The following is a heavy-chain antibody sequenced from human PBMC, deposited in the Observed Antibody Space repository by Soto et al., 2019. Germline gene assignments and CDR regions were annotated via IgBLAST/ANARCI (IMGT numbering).Heavy chain of an antibody. CDR3: ARGLAYYDILTGYFNFGLDV. J-gene: IGHJ6*04. CDR2: INHSGST. V-gene: IGHV4-34*01. CDR1: GGSFSGYY. D-gene: IGHD3-9*01. Sequence: SETLSLTCAVYGGSFSGYYWSWIRQPPGKGLEWIGEINHSGSTNYNPSLKSRVTISVDTSKNQFSLKLSSVTAADTAVYYCARGLAYYDILTGYFNFGLDVWGKGTTVTVSS.